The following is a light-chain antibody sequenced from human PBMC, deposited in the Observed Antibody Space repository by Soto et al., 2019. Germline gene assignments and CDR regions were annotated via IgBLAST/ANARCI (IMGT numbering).Light chain of an antibody. CDR1: QSVSSY. CDR2: DAY. V-gene: IGKV3-11*01. CDR3: QQSSNWQGAT. Sequence: EIVLTQSPATLSSFPGERATLSCRASQSVSSYLAWYQQKPGQAPRLIIYDAYNRATGIPARFSGSGSGTDFTLTISSLEPEDFAVYYCQQSSNWQGATCGGGTKVDIK. J-gene: IGKJ4*01.